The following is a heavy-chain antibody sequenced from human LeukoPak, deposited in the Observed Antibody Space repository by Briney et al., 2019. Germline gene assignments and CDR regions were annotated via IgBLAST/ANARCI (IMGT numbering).Heavy chain of an antibody. CDR1: GFTFSSYA. J-gene: IGHJ6*03. D-gene: IGHD2-2*01. V-gene: IGHV3-30*04. CDR3: ARPWFASHFYYMDV. Sequence: GRSLRLSCAACGFTFSSYAMHGVRQAPGKGVEGGAVISYDGSNKYYADSVKGRFTISRDNSKNTLYLQMNSLRAEDTAVYYCARPWFASHFYYMDVWGKGTTVTVSS. CDR2: ISYDGSNK.